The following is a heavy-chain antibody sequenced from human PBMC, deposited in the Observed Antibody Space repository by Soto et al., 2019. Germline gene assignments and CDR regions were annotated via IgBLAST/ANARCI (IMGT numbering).Heavy chain of an antibody. Sequence: SETLSLTCTVSGGSINRYYWSWTRQTPGKGLEWIGYIYYSGSTSYNPSLNSQVTISVDTSKNQFSLNVISVTAADTAVYYCRRSSRYSTDVWGQGTTVTVSS. D-gene: IGHD6-13*01. J-gene: IGHJ6*02. CDR3: RRSSRYSTDV. V-gene: IGHV4-59*08. CDR2: IYYSGST. CDR1: GGSINRYY.